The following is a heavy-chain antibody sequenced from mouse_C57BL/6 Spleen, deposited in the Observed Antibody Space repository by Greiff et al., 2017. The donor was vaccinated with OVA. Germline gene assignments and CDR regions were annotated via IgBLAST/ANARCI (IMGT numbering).Heavy chain of an antibody. Sequence: QVQLKESGPELVKPGASVKISCKASGYAFSSSWMNWVKQRPGKGLEWIGRIYPGDGDTNYNGKFKGKATLTADKSSSTAYLQLSSLTSEDSAVYFCALGNYDYDGGDFDYWGQGTTLTVSS. CDR1: GYAFSSSW. CDR3: ALGNYDYDGGDFDY. CDR2: IYPGDGDT. D-gene: IGHD2-4*01. J-gene: IGHJ2*01. V-gene: IGHV1-82*01.